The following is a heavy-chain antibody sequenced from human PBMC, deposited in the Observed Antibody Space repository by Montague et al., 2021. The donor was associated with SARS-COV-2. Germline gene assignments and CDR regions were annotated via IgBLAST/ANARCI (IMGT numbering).Heavy chain of an antibody. D-gene: IGHD1-26*01. CDR1: GFTFSSYA. V-gene: IGHV3-30*04. CDR2: ISYDGSNK. J-gene: IGHJ3*02. CDR3: AREAQWELLGYAFDI. Sequence: SLRLSCAASGFTFSSYAMHWVRQAPGKGLEWVAVISYDGSNKYYADSVKGRFTISRDNSKNTLYLQMNSLRAEDTAVYYCAREAQWELLGYAFDIWGQGTMVTVSS.